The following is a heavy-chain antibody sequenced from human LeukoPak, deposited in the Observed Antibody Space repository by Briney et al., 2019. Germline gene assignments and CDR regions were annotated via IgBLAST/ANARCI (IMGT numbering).Heavy chain of an antibody. CDR3: ARDCDWCGSGSYSILLFRYYGMDV. CDR2: ISSSSSTI. D-gene: IGHD3-10*01. Sequence: GGSLRLSCAASGFTFSSYSMNWVRQAPGEGLEWVSYISSSSSTIYYADSVKGRFTISRDNAKNSLYLQMNSLRAEDTAVYYCARDCDWCGSGSYSILLFRYYGMDVWGQGTTVTVSS. V-gene: IGHV3-48*01. CDR1: GFTFSSYS. J-gene: IGHJ6*02.